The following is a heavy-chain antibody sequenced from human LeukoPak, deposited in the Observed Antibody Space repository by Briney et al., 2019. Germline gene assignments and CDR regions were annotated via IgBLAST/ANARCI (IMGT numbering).Heavy chain of an antibody. Sequence: GGSLRLSCAASGFTFSSYEMNWVRQAPGKGLEWVSYISSSGSTIYYADSVKGRFTISRDNAKNSLYLQMNSLRAEDTAVYYCARSPAPVAGTLGFDYWGQETLVTVSS. J-gene: IGHJ4*02. V-gene: IGHV3-48*03. CDR2: ISSSGSTI. CDR3: ARSPAPVAGTLGFDY. CDR1: GFTFSSYE. D-gene: IGHD6-19*01.